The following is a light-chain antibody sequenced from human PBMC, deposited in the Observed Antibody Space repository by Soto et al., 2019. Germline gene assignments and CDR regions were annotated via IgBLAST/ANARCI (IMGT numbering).Light chain of an antibody. CDR3: SSYAGSNNFV. CDR1: SSDVGGYNY. J-gene: IGLJ7*01. CDR2: EVS. V-gene: IGLV2-8*01. Sequence: QSALTQPPSASGSPGQSVTISCTGTSSDVGGYNYVSWYQQHPGKAPKLMIYEVSKRPSGVPDRFFGSKSGNTASLTVSGHQAEDEADYYCSSYAGSNNFVFGTGTQLTVL.